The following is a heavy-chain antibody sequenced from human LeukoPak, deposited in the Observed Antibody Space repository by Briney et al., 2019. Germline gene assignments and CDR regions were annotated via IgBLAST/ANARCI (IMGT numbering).Heavy chain of an antibody. CDR1: GYTFTSYG. V-gene: IGHV1-18*01. CDR2: ISAYNGNT. D-gene: IGHD6-19*01. Sequence: ASVKVSCKASGYTFTSYGISWVRQAPGQGLEWMGWISAYNGNTNYTQKLQGRVTMTTDTSTSTAYMELRSLRSDDTAVYYCARSPKGSSGRYSGYFQHWGQGTLVTVSS. J-gene: IGHJ1*01. CDR3: ARSPKGSSGRYSGYFQH.